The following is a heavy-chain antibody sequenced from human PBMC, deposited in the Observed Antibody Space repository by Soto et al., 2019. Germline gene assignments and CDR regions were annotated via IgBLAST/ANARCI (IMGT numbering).Heavy chain of an antibody. V-gene: IGHV1-69*13. Sequence: WASVKVSCKASGGTFSSYAISWVRQAPGQGLEWMGGIIPIFGTANYAQKFQGRVTITADESTSTAYMELSSLRSEDTAVYYCSRVTIFGVAPGDYWGQGTLVTVSS. J-gene: IGHJ4*02. CDR1: GGTFSSYA. CDR2: IIPIFGTA. CDR3: SRVTIFGVAPGDY. D-gene: IGHD3-3*01.